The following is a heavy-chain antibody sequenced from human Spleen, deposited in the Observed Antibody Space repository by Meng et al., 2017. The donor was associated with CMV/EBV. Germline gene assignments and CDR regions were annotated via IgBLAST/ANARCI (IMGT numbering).Heavy chain of an antibody. J-gene: IGHJ4*02. CDR2: ISSSSSII. D-gene: IGHD5-18*01. Sequence: GESLKISCEASGFSFSVYSMNWFRQAPGKGLEWVSYISSSSSIIYYADSVKGRFTISRDNAKNSLHLQMNSLRVEDTAVYYCARDRGFSYEVREEGHWGQGTLVTVSS. CDR3: ARDRGFSYEVREEGH. CDR1: GFSFSVYS. V-gene: IGHV3-48*04.